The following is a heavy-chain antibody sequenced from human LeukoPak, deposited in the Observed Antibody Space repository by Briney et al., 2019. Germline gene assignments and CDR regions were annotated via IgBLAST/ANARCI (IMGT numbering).Heavy chain of an antibody. J-gene: IGHJ4*02. V-gene: IGHV3-15*01. D-gene: IGHD3-9*01. CDR2: IKSKTDGGTT. CDR1: AFTFSDAW. Sequence: GGSLRLSCAASAFTFSDAWMTWVRQAPGKGLEWVGRIKSKTDGGTTDYAAPVKGRFTISRDDSKNTLYLQMNSLKTEDTAVYYCTTGSRLRYSDYWGQGTLATVSS. CDR3: TTGSRLRYSDY.